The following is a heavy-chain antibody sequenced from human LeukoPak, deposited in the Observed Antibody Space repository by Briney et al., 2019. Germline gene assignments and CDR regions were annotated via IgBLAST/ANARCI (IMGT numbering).Heavy chain of an antibody. CDR3: SRWLHQQADMDV. Sequence: SQTLTLTCAISGDSVSSNSDAWNWIRQSPSRGLEWLGRTYYRSKWFNNYAVSLKSRITIDPDTSKNQFSLQLNSVTPEDTAVYYCSRWLHQQADMDVWGQGTTVTVSS. CDR2: TYYRSKWFN. CDR1: GDSVSSNSDA. J-gene: IGHJ6*02. V-gene: IGHV6-1*01. D-gene: IGHD5-18*01.